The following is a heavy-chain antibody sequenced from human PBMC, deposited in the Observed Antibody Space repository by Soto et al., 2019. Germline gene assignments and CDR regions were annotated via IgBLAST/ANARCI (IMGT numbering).Heavy chain of an antibody. D-gene: IGHD3-22*01. V-gene: IGHV4-59*02. J-gene: IGHJ4*02. Sequence: PSETLSLTCAVSGGSVSGSFWAWIRQPPGKGLEWIGYIYYTWSTNYNPSLESRVSISVDTSKNQFSLNLNSLTAADTAVYYCAKYYYHSSGYDYFDYWGQGTLGTVSS. CDR1: GGSVSGSF. CDR3: AKYYYHSSGYDYFDY. CDR2: IYYTWST.